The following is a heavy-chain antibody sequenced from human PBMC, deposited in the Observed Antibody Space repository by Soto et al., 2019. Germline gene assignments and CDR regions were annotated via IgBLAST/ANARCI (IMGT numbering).Heavy chain of an antibody. CDR1: GFSFGSYA. Sequence: GGSLRLSCAASGFSFGSYALSWVRQAPGKGLGWVSTISGSDGKTFYADSVKGRFSISRDTSQSTLYLQMNSLRADDTAMYYCARWSYLDYWGQGTRVTVSS. V-gene: IGHV3-23*01. D-gene: IGHD3-3*01. J-gene: IGHJ4*02. CDR2: ISGSDGKT. CDR3: ARWSYLDY.